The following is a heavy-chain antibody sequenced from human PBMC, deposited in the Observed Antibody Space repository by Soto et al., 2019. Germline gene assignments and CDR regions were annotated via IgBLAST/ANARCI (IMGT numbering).Heavy chain of an antibody. J-gene: IGHJ4*02. CDR2: ISNTGGGT. CDR3: AKDRLAGNFDY. V-gene: IGHV3-23*01. CDR1: EFTFNNYA. Sequence: GGSLRLSCAASEFTFNNYAMNWVRQAPGMGLEWVATISNTGGGTYYADSVKGRFTISRDNSKNTLYLQMSSLRVEDTAVYYCAKDRLAGNFDYWGQGTQVTVSS.